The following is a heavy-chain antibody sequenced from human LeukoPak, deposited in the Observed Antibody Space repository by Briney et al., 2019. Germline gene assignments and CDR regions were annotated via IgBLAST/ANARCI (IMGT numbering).Heavy chain of an antibody. CDR1: GFTFSSCS. Sequence: GGSLRLSCAASGFTFSSCSMNWVRQATGKGLEWVSYISSSSSTIYYADSVKGRFTISRDNAKNSLSLQMNSLRAEDTAVYYCAREVAGFDYWGQGTLVTVSS. CDR3: AREVAGFDY. J-gene: IGHJ4*02. V-gene: IGHV3-48*01. D-gene: IGHD6-19*01. CDR2: ISSSSSTI.